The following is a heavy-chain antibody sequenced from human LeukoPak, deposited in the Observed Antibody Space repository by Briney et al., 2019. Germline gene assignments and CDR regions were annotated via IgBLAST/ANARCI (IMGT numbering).Heavy chain of an antibody. CDR3: ARRGYYYGSGSYYKYYFDY. V-gene: IGHV4-34*01. D-gene: IGHD3-10*01. CDR2: INHSGST. CDR1: GGSFSGYY. J-gene: IGHJ4*02. Sequence: PSETLSLTCAVYGGSFSGYYWSWIRQPPGKGLEWIGEINHSGSTNYNPSLKSRVTISVDTSKDQFSLKLSSVTAADTAVYYCARRGYYYGSGSYYKYYFDYWGQGTLVTVSS.